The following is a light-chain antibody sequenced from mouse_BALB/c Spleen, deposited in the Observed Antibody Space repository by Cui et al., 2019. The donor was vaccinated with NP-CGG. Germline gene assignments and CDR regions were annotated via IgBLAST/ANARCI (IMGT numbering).Light chain of an antibody. CDR2: GTK. Sequence: QAVVTQESAPTTSPGETVTLTCRPSSGAVTTSNYANWVQEKPHHLFTGLIGGTKNRAPGVPARFSGSLIGDKAALTITGAQTEDEAIYFCALWYSNHWVFGGGTKLTVL. J-gene: IGLJ1*01. V-gene: IGLV1*01. CDR1: SGAVTTSNY. CDR3: ALWYSNHWV.